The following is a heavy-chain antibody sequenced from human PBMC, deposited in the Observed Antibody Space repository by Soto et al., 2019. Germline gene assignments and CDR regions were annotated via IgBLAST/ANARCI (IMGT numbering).Heavy chain of an antibody. CDR1: GYSFANYW. Sequence: PGESLKISCQGSGYSFANYWIAWVRQMPGKGLEWVGVIYPGDSDTRYSPSFRGQVTISADKSISHVYLQWSSLKASDTAMYYCARNRLRQYYYGMDVWAQGTTVTVSS. J-gene: IGHJ6*02. CDR2: IYPGDSDT. CDR3: ARNRLRQYYYGMDV. D-gene: IGHD3-10*01. V-gene: IGHV5-51*01.